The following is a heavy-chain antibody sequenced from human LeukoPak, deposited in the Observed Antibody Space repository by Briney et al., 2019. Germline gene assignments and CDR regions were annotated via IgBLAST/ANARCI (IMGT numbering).Heavy chain of an antibody. CDR1: GYTFSSYS. D-gene: IGHD6-6*01. J-gene: IGHJ6*03. V-gene: IGHV1-18*01. CDR2: ISTYNGKT. CDR3: AREGSSPDYYYYYMDV. Sequence: ASVKVSCKASGYTFSSYSISWVRQAPGQGLEWMGWISTYNGKTDYALKFQGRVTMTTDTSTTTAYMELSSLRSEDTAVYYCAREGSSPDYYYYYMDVWGKGTTVIVSS.